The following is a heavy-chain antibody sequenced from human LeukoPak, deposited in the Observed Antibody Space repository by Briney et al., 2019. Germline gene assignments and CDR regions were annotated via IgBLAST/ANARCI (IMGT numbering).Heavy chain of an antibody. Sequence: GGSLRLSCAASGFTFSRYWMSWVRQAPGKGLEWVSTIIGSGDSTHYADSVKGRFTISRDNSKNTLYLQVNSLRAEDTAFYYCAKHLSSSSRYYYDSWGQGTLVTVSS. D-gene: IGHD6-13*01. CDR3: AKHLSSSSRYYYDS. J-gene: IGHJ4*02. V-gene: IGHV3-23*01. CDR2: IIGSGDST. CDR1: GFTFSRYW.